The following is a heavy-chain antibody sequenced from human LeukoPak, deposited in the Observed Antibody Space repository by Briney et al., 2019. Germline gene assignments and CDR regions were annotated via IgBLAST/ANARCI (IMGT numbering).Heavy chain of an antibody. J-gene: IGHJ5*02. Sequence: GASVKVSCKASGYTFTGYYIHWVRQAPGQGLEWMGWINPNSGGTKYAQNFQGRVTMTRDTSSSTAHMELSRLRSDDTAVYYCAGGDCSVSGCHGGNWFDPWGQGTLVTVSS. CDR3: AGGDCSVSGCHGGNWFDP. D-gene: IGHD2-15*01. CDR1: GYTFTGYY. CDR2: INPNSGGT. V-gene: IGHV1-2*02.